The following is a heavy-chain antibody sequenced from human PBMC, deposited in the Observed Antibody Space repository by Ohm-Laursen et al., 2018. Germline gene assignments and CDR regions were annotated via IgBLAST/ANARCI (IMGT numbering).Heavy chain of an antibody. CDR3: ANLDCTDLNCHIH. D-gene: IGHD2-8*02. CDR1: GGSIRSGAYY. Sequence: TLSLTCSVSGGSIRSGAYYWTWIRQHPGKGLEWIGYLYSSGNTYYSPSFQGRTAISVDTSKTQFSLKLDSVTAADTAVYYCANLDCTDLNCHIHWGQGTLVTVSS. V-gene: IGHV4-31*03. CDR2: LYSSGNT. J-gene: IGHJ4*02.